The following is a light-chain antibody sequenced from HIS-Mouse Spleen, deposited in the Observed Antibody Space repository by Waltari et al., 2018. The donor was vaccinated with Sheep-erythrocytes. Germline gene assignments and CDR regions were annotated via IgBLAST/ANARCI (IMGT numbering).Light chain of an antibody. V-gene: IGLV3-1*01. CDR2: QDS. J-gene: IGLJ2*01. CDR3: QAWDSSTVV. CDR1: QLGDKY. Sequence: SYELTQPPSVSVSPGQPASITCSGAQLGDKYACWYQQKPGHSPVLVIYQDSKRPSGIPERFSGSNSGNTATLTISGTQAMDEADYYCQAWDSSTVVFGGGTKLTVL.